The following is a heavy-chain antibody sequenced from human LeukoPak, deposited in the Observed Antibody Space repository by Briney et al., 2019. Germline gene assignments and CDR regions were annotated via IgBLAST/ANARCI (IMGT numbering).Heavy chain of an antibody. J-gene: IGHJ4*02. CDR3: ARSLVAAAPNFDY. CDR1: GFTFSSYT. V-gene: IGHV3-21*05. D-gene: IGHD6-13*01. CDR2: ISSSSSYT. Sequence: GGSLRLSCAASGFTFSSYTMNWVRQAPGKGLEWVSYISSSSSYTNYADSVKGRFTISRDNAKNSLYLQMNSLRAEDTAVYYCARSLVAAAPNFDYWGQGTLVTVSS.